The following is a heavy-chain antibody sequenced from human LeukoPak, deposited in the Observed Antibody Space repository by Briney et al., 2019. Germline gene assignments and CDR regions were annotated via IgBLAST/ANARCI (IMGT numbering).Heavy chain of an antibody. CDR1: GYTFTGYY. D-gene: IGHD3-10*01. CDR3: ARGEAFITMVRGVIITGTYDI. V-gene: IGHV1-2*02. Sequence: ASVKVSCKASGYTFTGYYMHWVRQAPGQGLEWMGWINPNSGGTNYAQKFQGRVTMTRDTSINTAYMELSRLRSDDTAVYYCARGEAFITMVRGVIITGTYDIWGQGTMVTVSS. CDR2: INPNSGGT. J-gene: IGHJ3*02.